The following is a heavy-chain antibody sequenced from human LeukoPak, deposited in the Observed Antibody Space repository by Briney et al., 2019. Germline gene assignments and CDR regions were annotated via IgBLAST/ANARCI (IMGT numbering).Heavy chain of an antibody. V-gene: IGHV3-21*01. CDR3: ARDRGYSDSSGYYSDAFDI. CDR1: GFTLSSYN. Sequence: PGGSLRLSCAASGFTLSSYNMNWVRQAPGKGLEWVSAISSSSSYIFYADSVRGRFTFSSDNAKNSLFLQMNSPRAEDTALYYCARDRGYSDSSGYYSDAFDIWGQGTMVTVSS. D-gene: IGHD3-22*01. J-gene: IGHJ3*02. CDR2: ISSSSSYI.